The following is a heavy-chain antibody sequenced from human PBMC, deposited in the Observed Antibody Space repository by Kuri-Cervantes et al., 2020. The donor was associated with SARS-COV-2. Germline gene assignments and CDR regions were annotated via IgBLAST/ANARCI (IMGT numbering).Heavy chain of an antibody. CDR3: ANPTGHYYYGMDV. Sequence: LSLTCAASGFTFSSYAMSWDRQAPGKGLEWVSAISGSGGSTYYADSVKGRFTISRDNSKNTLYLQMNSLRAEDTAVYYCANPTGHYYYGMDVWGQGTTVTVSS. J-gene: IGHJ6*02. V-gene: IGHV3-23*01. CDR2: ISGSGGST. CDR1: GFTFSSYA.